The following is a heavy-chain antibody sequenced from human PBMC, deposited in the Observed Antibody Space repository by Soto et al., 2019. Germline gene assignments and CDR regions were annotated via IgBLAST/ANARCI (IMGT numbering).Heavy chain of an antibody. D-gene: IGHD2-15*01. CDR1: GGSISSSSYY. Sequence: SETLSLTCTVSGGSISSSSYYWGWIRQPPGKGLEWIGSIYYSGNTYYTPSLKSRVTISVDTSKNQFSLKLSSVTAADTAVYYCAREGSYKNYYYYGMDVWGKGTTVS. V-gene: IGHV4-39*07. J-gene: IGHJ6*04. CDR2: IYYSGNT. CDR3: AREGSYKNYYYYGMDV.